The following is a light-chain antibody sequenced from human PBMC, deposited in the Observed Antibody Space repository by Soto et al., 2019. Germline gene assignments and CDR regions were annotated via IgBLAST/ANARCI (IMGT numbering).Light chain of an antibody. Sequence: DIQMTQSPSSLSASVGDRVTLTCRASQSISSYLNWYQQKPGRAPKLLMYAASSLQSGVPSRFSGSGSGTDFTLTISSLQPEDFATYYCQRSYSTPWTFGQGTKVDIK. CDR1: QSISSY. CDR3: QRSYSTPWT. V-gene: IGKV1-39*01. J-gene: IGKJ1*01. CDR2: AAS.